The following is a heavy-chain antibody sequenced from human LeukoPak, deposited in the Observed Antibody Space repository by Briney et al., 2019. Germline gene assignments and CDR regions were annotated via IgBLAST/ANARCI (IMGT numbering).Heavy chain of an antibody. J-gene: IGHJ4*02. CDR3: ARGSLIDYGASRYFDY. V-gene: IGHV4-59*01. D-gene: IGHD4-17*01. CDR2: IYYSGST. CDR1: GGSISSYY. Sequence: PSETLSLTCTVSGGSISSYYWSWIRQPPGKGLEWIGYIYYSGSTNYNPSLKSRVTISVDTSKNQFSLKLSSVTAADTAVYYCARGSLIDYGASRYFDYWGQGTLVTVSS.